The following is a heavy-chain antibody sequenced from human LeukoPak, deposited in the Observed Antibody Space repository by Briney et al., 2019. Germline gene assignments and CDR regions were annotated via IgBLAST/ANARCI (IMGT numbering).Heavy chain of an antibody. Sequence: PSETLSLTCAVYGGSFSGNYWSWIRQPPGKGLEWIGEIIHDRGTGRGTPTYNPSLKSRVTISVDTSKNQFSLNLNAVTAADTAVYYCASFGVFQYLDYWGQGTLVTVSS. V-gene: IGHV4-34*12. CDR3: ASFGVFQYLDY. CDR2: IIHDRGTGRGTP. D-gene: IGHD2-8*01. CDR1: GGSFSGNY. J-gene: IGHJ4*02.